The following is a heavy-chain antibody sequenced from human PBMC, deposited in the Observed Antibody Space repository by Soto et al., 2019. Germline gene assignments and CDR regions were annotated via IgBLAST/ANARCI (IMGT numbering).Heavy chain of an antibody. V-gene: IGHV4-59*01. CDR2: IYYSGST. D-gene: IGHD3-3*01. CDR3: ARVGDFWSGYYVDY. J-gene: IGHJ4*02. Sequence: PSETLSLTCTVSGGSISSYYWSWIRQPPGKGLEWIGYIYYSGSTNYNPSLKSRVTISVDTSKNQFSLKLSSVTAADTAVYYCARVGDFWSGYYVDYWGQGTLVTVSS. CDR1: GGSISSYY.